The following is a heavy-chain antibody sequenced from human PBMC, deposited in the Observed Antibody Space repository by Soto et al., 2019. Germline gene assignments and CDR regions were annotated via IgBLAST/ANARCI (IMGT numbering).Heavy chain of an antibody. J-gene: IGHJ4*02. Sequence: SETLSLTCAVSGYPISSGYYWGWIRQPPGKGLEWIGIIHHSGSTYYNPSLRSRITISVDTSKNQFSLKMPSVTAADTAVYYCERSRGYVTGGYWGQGIVVTVS. CDR2: IHHSGST. D-gene: IGHD5-12*01. V-gene: IGHV4-38-2*01. CDR1: GYPISSGYY. CDR3: ERSRGYVTGGY.